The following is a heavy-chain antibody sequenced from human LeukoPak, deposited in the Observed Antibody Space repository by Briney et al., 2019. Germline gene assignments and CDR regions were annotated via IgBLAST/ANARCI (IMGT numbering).Heavy chain of an antibody. CDR1: GGSISSYY. CDR2: IYYSGST. D-gene: IGHD3-10*02. Sequence: SETLSLTCTVSGGSISSYYWSWIRQPPGKGLEWIGYIYYSGSTNYNPSLKSRVTISVDTSKNQFSLKLSSVTAADAAVYYCARAPPRVMFDYYYYMDVWGKGTTVTVSS. V-gene: IGHV4-59*01. J-gene: IGHJ6*03. CDR3: ARAPPRVMFDYYYYMDV.